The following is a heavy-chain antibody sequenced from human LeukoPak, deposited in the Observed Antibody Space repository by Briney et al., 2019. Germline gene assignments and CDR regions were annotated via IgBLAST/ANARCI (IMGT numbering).Heavy chain of an antibody. V-gene: IGHV4-59*01. CDR1: GGSISSYY. Sequence: SETLSLTCTVSGGSISSYYWSWVRQPPGKGLEWIGYIYYNGSTNYNPSLKSRVTISVDTSKNQFSLKLCSVTAADTAVYYCAREGVNGYYYYYMDVWAKGTTVTVSS. D-gene: IGHD2-8*01. CDR2: IYYNGST. CDR3: AREGVNGYYYYYMDV. J-gene: IGHJ6*03.